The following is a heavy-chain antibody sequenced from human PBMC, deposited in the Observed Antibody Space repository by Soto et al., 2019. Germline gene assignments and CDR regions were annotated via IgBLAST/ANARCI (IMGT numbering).Heavy chain of an antibody. Sequence: VPLVEAGGGLVKPGGSLRLSCAASGFTFSNAWMNWVRQAPGKGLEWGGLIKSKTNGGTTDYAAPVKGRFTISRDDAKNTLHLQMDSLKTEDTAGYYGVTERSGSFDYWGRGTLVTVSA. V-gene: IGHV3-15*01. CDR3: VTERSGSFDY. CDR1: GFTFSNAW. CDR2: IKSKTNGGTT. J-gene: IGHJ4*02. D-gene: IGHD1-26*01.